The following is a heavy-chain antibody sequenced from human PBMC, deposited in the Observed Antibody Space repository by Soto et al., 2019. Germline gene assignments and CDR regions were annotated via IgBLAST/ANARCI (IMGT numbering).Heavy chain of an antibody. Sequence: PGGSLRLSCAASGFIFSSYTMNWVRQAPGKGLEWVSSITGSSGYIYFADSVKGRFTVSRDNAKNSLYLQMNSLRAEDTAVYYCGRGGYCTGGRCYFDYWGQGALVTVS. J-gene: IGHJ4*02. V-gene: IGHV3-21*01. CDR1: GFIFSSYT. CDR2: ITGSSGYI. D-gene: IGHD2-8*02. CDR3: GRGGYCTGGRCYFDY.